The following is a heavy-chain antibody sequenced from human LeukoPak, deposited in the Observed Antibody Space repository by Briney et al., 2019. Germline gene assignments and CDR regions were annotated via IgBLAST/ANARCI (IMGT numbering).Heavy chain of an antibody. CDR1: GGSISSYY. J-gene: IGHJ4*02. CDR2: IYYSGST. V-gene: IGHV4-59*12. CDR3: ARLYGNYQNYFDY. D-gene: IGHD1-7*01. Sequence: SETLSLTCTVSGGSISSYYWSWIRQPPGKGLEWIGYIYYSGSTSYKPSLKSRVTISVDTSKNQFSLKLRSVTAADTAVYYCARLYGNYQNYFDYWGQGTLVTVSS.